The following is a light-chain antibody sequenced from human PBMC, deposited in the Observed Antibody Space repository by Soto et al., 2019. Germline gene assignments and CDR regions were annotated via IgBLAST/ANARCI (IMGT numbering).Light chain of an antibody. CDR2: DAS. Sequence: EVVLTPSPATLSLSPVEKATLSCRASQDINTYLGWYQQKPGQPPRLLIYDASNRASGIPARFSGSGSGTDFTLTINSLEPEDFAIYYCQHRYNWPLTFGAGTKVDIK. J-gene: IGKJ4*01. V-gene: IGKV3-11*01. CDR1: QDINTY. CDR3: QHRYNWPLT.